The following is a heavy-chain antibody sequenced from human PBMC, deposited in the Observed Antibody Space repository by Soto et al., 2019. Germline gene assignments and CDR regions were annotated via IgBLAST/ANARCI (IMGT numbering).Heavy chain of an antibody. CDR1: GYTFSGYY. D-gene: IGHD2-15*01. Sequence: QVQLVQSGAEVKKPGASVKVSCKASGYTFSGYYIHWVRQAPGQGLEWMGWINPNNGGTNYAQRFQGWVTMTRDTSISTAYMELSRLKSDDTAMYYCAREDGGFEAAATMRDWGQGTLVTVSS. J-gene: IGHJ4*02. V-gene: IGHV1-2*04. CDR2: INPNNGGT. CDR3: AREDGGFEAAATMRD.